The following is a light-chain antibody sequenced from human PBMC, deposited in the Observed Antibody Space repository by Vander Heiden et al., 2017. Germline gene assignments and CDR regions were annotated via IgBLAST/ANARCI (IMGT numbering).Light chain of an antibody. Sequence: SSVLTHPPSVSVAPGQTAQITCGGNNSGSKSVHWYQQKPGQAPVLVVYDDSDRPSGIPERFSGANSGNTATLTISRVEAGDEADYYCQVWDSSSDHLVFGGGTKLTVL. CDR2: DDS. CDR1: NSGSKS. V-gene: IGLV3-21*02. CDR3: QVWDSSSDHLV. J-gene: IGLJ2*01.